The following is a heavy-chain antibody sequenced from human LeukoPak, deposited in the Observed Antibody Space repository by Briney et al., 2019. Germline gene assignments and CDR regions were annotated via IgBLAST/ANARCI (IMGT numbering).Heavy chain of an antibody. CDR3: ARAPYYYDSSGYYYYYYYMDV. CDR1: GYTFTSYG. CDR2: INPNSGGT. D-gene: IGHD3-22*01. Sequence: ASVKVSCKASGYTFTSYGISWVRQAPGQGLEWMGWINPNSGGTNYAQKFQGRVTMTRDTSISTAYMELSRLRSDDTAVYYCARAPYYYDSSGYYYYYYYMDVWGKGTTVAISS. J-gene: IGHJ6*03. V-gene: IGHV1-2*02.